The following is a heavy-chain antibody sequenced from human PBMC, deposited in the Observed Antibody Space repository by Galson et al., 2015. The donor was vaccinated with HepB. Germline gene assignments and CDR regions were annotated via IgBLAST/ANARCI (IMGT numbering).Heavy chain of an antibody. D-gene: IGHD6-19*01. CDR3: ARDEYSSGWYYFDY. CDR2: ISSSSYT. CDR1: GFTFSDYY. Sequence: SLRLSCAASGFTFSDYYMSWIRQAPGKGLEWVSYISSSSYTNYADSVKGRFTISRDNAKNSLYLQMNSLRAEDTAVYYCARDEYSSGWYYFDYWGQGTLVTVSS. J-gene: IGHJ4*02. V-gene: IGHV3-11*05.